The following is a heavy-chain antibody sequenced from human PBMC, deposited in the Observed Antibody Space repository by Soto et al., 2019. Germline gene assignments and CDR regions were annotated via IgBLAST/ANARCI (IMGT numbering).Heavy chain of an antibody. CDR1: GFSFSSYA. J-gene: IGHJ4*02. CDR3: AKAAAYHGSASYFPFDD. V-gene: IGHV3-23*01. Sequence: EVQLLESGGGLVQPGGSLRLSCAASGFSFSSYAMSWVRQAPGKGLEWVSSISGSGANTYYVDSVKGRFTVSRDNFKNTLYLQMSSLRGEDTAVYKCAKAAAYHGSASYFPFDDWGLGTRVTVSS. D-gene: IGHD3-10*01. CDR2: ISGSGANT.